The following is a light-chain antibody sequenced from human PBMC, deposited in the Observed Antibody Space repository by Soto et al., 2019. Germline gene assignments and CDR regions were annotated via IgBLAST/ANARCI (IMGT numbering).Light chain of an antibody. CDR1: SSNIGAGYD. Sequence: QSVLTQPPSASGAPGQRVTISCTGSSSNIGAGYDVYWYQQLPGTARKLLIYGNSNRPSGVPDRFSGSKSGTSASLVITGLQADDEGDYYCQSYDSSLSVIFGGGTKVTVL. CDR2: GNS. J-gene: IGLJ2*01. V-gene: IGLV1-40*01. CDR3: QSYDSSLSVI.